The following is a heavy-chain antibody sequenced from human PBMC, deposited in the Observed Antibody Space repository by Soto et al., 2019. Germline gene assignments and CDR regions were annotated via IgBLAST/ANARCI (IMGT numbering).Heavy chain of an antibody. V-gene: IGHV1-3*05. CDR1: GYTFTSYV. D-gene: IGHD2-21*02. Sequence: QVQLVQSGAEEKKPGASVKVSCKASGYTFTSYVMHWVRQAPGQRLEWMGWINAGNGNTKYSQKFQGRVTITRDTSASTAYMELSSLRSEDTAVYYCARAWVVVTAPDYWGQGTLVTVSS. CDR3: ARAWVVVTAPDY. J-gene: IGHJ4*02. CDR2: INAGNGNT.